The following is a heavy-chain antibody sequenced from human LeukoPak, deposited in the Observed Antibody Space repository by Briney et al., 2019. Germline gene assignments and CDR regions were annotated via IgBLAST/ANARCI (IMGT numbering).Heavy chain of an antibody. Sequence: GGSLRLSCAVSGITLSNYGMSWVRQAAGKGLEWVAGISDSGGSTNYADSVKGRFTISRDNPKNTLYLQMNSLRAEDTAVYYCAKGGREADYYYYMDDWGKGTTVTVSS. CDR3: AKGGREADYYYYMDD. CDR2: ISDSGGST. CDR1: GITLSNYG. V-gene: IGHV3-23*01. J-gene: IGHJ6*03. D-gene: IGHD2-15*01.